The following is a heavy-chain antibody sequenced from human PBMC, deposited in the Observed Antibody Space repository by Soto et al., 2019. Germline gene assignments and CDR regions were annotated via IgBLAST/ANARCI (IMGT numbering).Heavy chain of an antibody. V-gene: IGHV3-30*18. CDR3: AKEKFMVRGAFDY. CDR2: ISYDGSNK. D-gene: IGHD3-10*01. CDR1: GFTFSSYG. Sequence: QVQLVESGGGVVQPGRSLGLSCAASGFTFSSYGMHWVRQAPGKGLEWVAVISYDGSNKYYADSVKGRFTISRDNSKNTLYRQMNSLRAEDTAVYYCAKEKFMVRGAFDYWGQGTLVTVSS. J-gene: IGHJ4*02.